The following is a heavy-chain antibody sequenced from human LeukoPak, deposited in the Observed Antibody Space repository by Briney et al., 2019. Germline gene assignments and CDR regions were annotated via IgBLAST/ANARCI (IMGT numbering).Heavy chain of an antibody. CDR1: GFTFSSYS. J-gene: IGHJ4*02. D-gene: IGHD6-19*01. Sequence: GGSLRLSCAASGFTFSSYSMNWVRQAPGKGLEWISYINGSSDTRYYADSVKGRFTISRDNAKNSLYLQMNSLRAEDTAVYYCARAPYTSGWYRGDNDYWGQGTLVTVSS. V-gene: IGHV3-48*01. CDR3: ARAPYTSGWYRGDNDY. CDR2: INGSSDTR.